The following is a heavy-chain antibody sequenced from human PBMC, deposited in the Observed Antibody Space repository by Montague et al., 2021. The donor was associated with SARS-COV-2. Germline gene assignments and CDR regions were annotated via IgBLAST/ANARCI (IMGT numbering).Heavy chain of an antibody. CDR3: ARFPTSYYYDSKAAPATPDAFDI. J-gene: IGHJ3*02. V-gene: IGHV4-39*01. CDR2: IYYSEST. D-gene: IGHD3-22*01. CDR1: GGSISSSSYY. Sequence: SETLSLTCTVSGGSISSSSYYWGWIRQPPGKGLEWIGSIYYSESTYYNPSLKSRVTISVDTSKNQFSLKLSSVTAADTAVYYCARFPTSYYYDSKAAPATPDAFDIWGQGTMATVSS.